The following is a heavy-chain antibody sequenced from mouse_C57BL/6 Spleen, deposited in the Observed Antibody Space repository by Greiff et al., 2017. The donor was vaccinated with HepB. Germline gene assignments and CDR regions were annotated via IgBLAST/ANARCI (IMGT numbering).Heavy chain of an antibody. D-gene: IGHD2-5*01. Sequence: VQLQQSGAELVRPGASVTLSCKASGYTFTDYEMRWVKQTPVHGLEWIGAIDPETGGTAYNQKFKGKAILTADKSSSTAYMELRSLTSEDSAVYYCTREGYSNFDYWGQGTTLTVSS. CDR3: TREGYSNFDY. J-gene: IGHJ2*01. CDR1: GYTFTDYE. CDR2: IDPETGGT. V-gene: IGHV1-15*01.